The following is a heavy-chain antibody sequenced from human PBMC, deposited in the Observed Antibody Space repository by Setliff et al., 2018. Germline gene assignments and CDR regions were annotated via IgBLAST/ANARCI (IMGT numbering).Heavy chain of an antibody. CDR3: ARDRISRYYDSGAHAFDI. CDR2: INWNGGST. D-gene: IGHD3-22*01. Sequence: GGSLRLSCAASGFTFDDYGMTWVRQAPGKGLEWVSGINWNGGSTGYADSVKGRFTISRDNAKNSLFLQMNSLRAEDTAVCYCARDRISRYYDSGAHAFDIWGQGTMVTVSS. CDR1: GFTFDDYG. V-gene: IGHV3-20*04. J-gene: IGHJ3*02.